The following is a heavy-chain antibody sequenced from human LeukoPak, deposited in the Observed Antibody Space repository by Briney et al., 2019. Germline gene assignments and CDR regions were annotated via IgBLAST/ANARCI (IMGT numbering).Heavy chain of an antibody. CDR1: GFTVSSKY. Sequence: GGSLRLSCAASGFTVSSKYMIWVRQAPGKGLEWVSVIFSDGNTYYADSVKGRFTISRDSSKNMVYLQMNSLRAEDTAVYYCARDGAGEVGDSWGQGTLVTVSS. D-gene: IGHD3-16*01. CDR2: IFSDGNT. J-gene: IGHJ4*02. CDR3: ARDGAGEVGDS. V-gene: IGHV3-66*01.